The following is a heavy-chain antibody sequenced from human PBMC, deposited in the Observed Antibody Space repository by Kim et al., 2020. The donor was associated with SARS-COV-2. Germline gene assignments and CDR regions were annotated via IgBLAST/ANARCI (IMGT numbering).Heavy chain of an antibody. D-gene: IGHD6-13*01. CDR1: GYTLTELS. V-gene: IGHV1-24*01. Sequence: ASVKVSCKVSGYTLTELSMHWVRQAPGKGLEWMGGFDPEDGETIYAQKFQGRVTMTEDTSTDTAYMELSSLRSEDTAVYYCATDLLEQQLVLNPAPGGWGQGTLVTVSS. J-gene: IGHJ4*02. CDR3: ATDLLEQQLVLNPAPGG. CDR2: FDPEDGET.